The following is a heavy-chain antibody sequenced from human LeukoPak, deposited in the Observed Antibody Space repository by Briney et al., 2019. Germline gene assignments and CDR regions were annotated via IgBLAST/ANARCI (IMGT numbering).Heavy chain of an antibody. D-gene: IGHD6-13*01. Sequence: GGSLRLSCAASGFTFSSYGMPWVRQAPGKGLEWVAIIRYDGSNKYYADSVKGRFTISRDNSKNMVYLQMNSLRAEDTAVYYCARGTAASPSYFYMDVWGKGTTVTVSS. CDR2: IRYDGSNK. V-gene: IGHV3-30*02. CDR3: ARGTAASPSYFYMDV. J-gene: IGHJ6*03. CDR1: GFTFSSYG.